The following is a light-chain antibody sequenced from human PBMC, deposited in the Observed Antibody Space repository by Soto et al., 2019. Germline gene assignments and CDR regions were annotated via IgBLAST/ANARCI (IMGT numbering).Light chain of an antibody. CDR1: SSDVGGYNY. CDR2: TVT. CDR3: CSYAGSSSYV. V-gene: IGLV2-11*01. Sequence: QSVLTQPRSVSGSPGQSVTISCTGNSSDVGGYNYVSWYQQHPGKAPKLMIYTVTKRPSGVPDRFSGSKSDNTASLTISGLQADDEADYYCCSYAGSSSYVFGNGTKVTVL. J-gene: IGLJ1*01.